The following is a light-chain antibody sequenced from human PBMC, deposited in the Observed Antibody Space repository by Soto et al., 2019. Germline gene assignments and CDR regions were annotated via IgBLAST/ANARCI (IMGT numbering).Light chain of an antibody. CDR2: DAS. J-gene: IGKJ4*01. V-gene: IGKV3-11*01. CDR3: QQRSNWPPLT. Sequence: EIVLTQSPATLSLSPGERATLSCRASQSVSSYLAWYQQKPGQAPRLLIYDASNRATGIPARFSGSGSGTDFTLTISSLEPEDFAVHYCQQRSNWPPLTFGGGTKVDI. CDR1: QSVSSY.